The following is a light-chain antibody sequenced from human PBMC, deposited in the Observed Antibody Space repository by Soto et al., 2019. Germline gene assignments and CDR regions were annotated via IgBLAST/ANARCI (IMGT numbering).Light chain of an antibody. V-gene: IGKV2-28*01. J-gene: IGKJ4*01. CDR2: LGS. CDR1: QSLLHSNGYDY. Sequence: SVMTQSPLSLPFTPGEPASISCSSSQSLLHSNGYDYLDWYLQKPEQSPQLLIYLGSNRASGVPDRFRGSGSGTDFTLKISRVEAEDVGVYYCMQALQTQLTFGGGTKVDIK. CDR3: MQALQTQLT.